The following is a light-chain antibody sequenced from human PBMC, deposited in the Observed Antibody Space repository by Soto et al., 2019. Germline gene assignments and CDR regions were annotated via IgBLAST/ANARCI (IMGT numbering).Light chain of an antibody. Sequence: EIVLTQSPGTLSLSPGERATLSCRASQSVSSSSLAWYQLKPGQAPRLLVYGASSRATGIPDRFSGSGSGTDFTLTISRLEPEDFAVYYCQQYGGSPLVTFGQGTKLEIK. CDR2: GAS. J-gene: IGKJ2*01. CDR1: QSVSSSS. V-gene: IGKV3-20*01. CDR3: QQYGGSPLVT.